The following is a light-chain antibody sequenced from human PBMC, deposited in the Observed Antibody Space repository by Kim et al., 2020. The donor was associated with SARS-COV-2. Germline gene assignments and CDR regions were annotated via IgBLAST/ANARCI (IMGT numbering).Light chain of an antibody. CDR1: QSISGL. J-gene: IGKJ1*01. CDR2: EAS. Sequence: DIQMTQSPSTLSASVGDRVTITCRASQSISGLLAGYQQKPGKAPKLLIDEASTLKTGVPSRFSGSGSGTEFTLTISSLQADDFATYYCQQYRSYVWTFGQGTKVDIK. CDR3: QQYRSYVWT. V-gene: IGKV1-5*03.